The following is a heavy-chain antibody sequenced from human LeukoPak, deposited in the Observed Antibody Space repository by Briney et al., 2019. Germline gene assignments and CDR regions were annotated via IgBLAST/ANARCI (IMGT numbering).Heavy chain of an antibody. J-gene: IGHJ3*02. D-gene: IGHD1-26*01. CDR3: ARDSGSYHDAFDI. CDR1: GGSISSGSYY. CDR2: IYTSGST. V-gene: IGHV4-61*02. Sequence: SETLSLTCTVSGGSISSGSYYWSWIRQPAGKGLEWIGRIYTSGSTNYNPSLKSRVTISVDTSKNQFSLKLSSVTAADTAVYYCARDSGSYHDAFDIWGQGTMVTVSS.